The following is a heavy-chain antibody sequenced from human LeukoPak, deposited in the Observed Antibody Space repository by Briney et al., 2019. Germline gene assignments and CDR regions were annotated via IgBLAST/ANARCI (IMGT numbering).Heavy chain of an antibody. Sequence: GGSLRLSCVASRFTFSSYSMNWVRQAPGKGLEWVSSISSSSSYIYYADSVKGRFTISRDNAKNSLYLQMNSLRAEDTAVYYCARSPQGFGGQVGVWGQGTTVTVSS. V-gene: IGHV3-21*01. CDR1: RFTFSSYS. D-gene: IGHD3-10*01. J-gene: IGHJ6*02. CDR2: ISSSSSYI. CDR3: ARSPQGFGGQVGV.